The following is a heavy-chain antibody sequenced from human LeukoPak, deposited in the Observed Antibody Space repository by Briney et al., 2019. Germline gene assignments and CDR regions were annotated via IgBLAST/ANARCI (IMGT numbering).Heavy chain of an antibody. J-gene: IGHJ4*02. D-gene: IGHD5-24*01. CDR3: ARERDGYNYGTIFDY. V-gene: IGHV3-7*01. CDR2: IKQDGSEK. CDR1: GFTFSSYW. Sequence: PGGSLRLSCAASGFTFSSYWMSWVRQAPGKGLEWVANIKQDGSEKYYVDSVKGRFTISRDNAKNSLYLQMNSLRAEDTAVYYCARERDGYNYGTIFDYWGQGTLVTVSS.